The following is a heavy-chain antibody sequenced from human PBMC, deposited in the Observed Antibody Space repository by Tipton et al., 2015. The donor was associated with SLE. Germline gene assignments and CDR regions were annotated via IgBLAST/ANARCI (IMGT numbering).Heavy chain of an antibody. V-gene: IGHV4-39*07. CDR1: GGSISSSPYY. Sequence: TLSLTCTVSGGSISSSPYYWAWIRQPPGKGLEWIGTVYSGGNTCHIPSLKTRVTISVDTSRNQFSLKLTSVTAADTAVYYCAIPTVGATGGFDSWGHGTLVIVSS. J-gene: IGHJ5*01. D-gene: IGHD1-26*01. CDR2: VYSGGNT. CDR3: AIPTVGATGGFDS.